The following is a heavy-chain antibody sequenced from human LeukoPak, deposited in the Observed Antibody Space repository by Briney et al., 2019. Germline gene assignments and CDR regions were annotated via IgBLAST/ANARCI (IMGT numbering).Heavy chain of an antibody. CDR2: INPSGTGT. V-gene: IGHV1-46*01. J-gene: IGHJ5*02. Sequence: GASVKVSCKASGYTITNNYMHWVRQAPGQGLEWMGVINPSGTGTSYAQKFQGRITMSRDTSTSTVYMELSSLRSEDTAVYYCARDNSVGDTAWWFDPWGQGTLVTVSS. D-gene: IGHD1-26*01. CDR3: ARDNSVGDTAWWFDP. CDR1: GYTITNNY.